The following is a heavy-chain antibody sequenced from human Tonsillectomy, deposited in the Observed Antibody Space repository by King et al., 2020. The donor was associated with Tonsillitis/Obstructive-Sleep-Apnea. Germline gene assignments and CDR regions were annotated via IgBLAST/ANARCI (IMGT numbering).Heavy chain of an antibody. V-gene: IGHV3-21*01. CDR1: GFTFSSYS. D-gene: IGHD2-15*01. J-gene: IGHJ4*02. Sequence: VQLVESGGGLVKPGGSLRLSCAASGFTFSSYSMNWVRQAPGKGLEWVSSISSSSSYIYYADSVKGRFTISRDNAKNSPYLQMNSLGAEDTAVYYCARDSRVVAATRNDYWGQGTLVTVSS. CDR2: ISSSSSYI. CDR3: ARDSRVVAATRNDY.